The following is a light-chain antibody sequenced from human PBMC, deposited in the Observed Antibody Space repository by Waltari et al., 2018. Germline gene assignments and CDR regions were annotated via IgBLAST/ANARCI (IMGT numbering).Light chain of an antibody. CDR3: SSYTSSSTLV. CDR2: EVS. J-gene: IGLJ3*02. CDR1: SSDVGGYKY. Sequence: QSALTQPASVSGSPGQSITISCTGTSSDVGGYKYVSWYQQNPGKAPKLMIYEVSNRPSGVSNRFPGSKSGNTASLTISGLQAEDEADYYCSSYTSSSTLVFGGGTKLTVL. V-gene: IGLV2-14*01.